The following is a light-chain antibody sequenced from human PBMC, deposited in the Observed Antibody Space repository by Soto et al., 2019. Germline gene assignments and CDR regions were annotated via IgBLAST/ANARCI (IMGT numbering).Light chain of an antibody. Sequence: DIQMTQSPSSLSASVGDRVTITCRASQSISSYLNWYQQKPGKAPKLLIYAASSLQSGVPSRFSGSRSGTDFTRTVSSLQPEDFATYYCQQSYCTPLTFGGGTKVEIK. CDR3: QQSYCTPLT. V-gene: IGKV1-39*01. CDR1: QSISSY. CDR2: AAS. J-gene: IGKJ4*01.